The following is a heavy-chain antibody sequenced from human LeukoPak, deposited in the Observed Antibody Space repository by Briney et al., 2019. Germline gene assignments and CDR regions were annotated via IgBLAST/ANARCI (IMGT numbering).Heavy chain of an antibody. CDR2: ISTTSSYT. CDR3: ARDWYCSSSICYTDRNWFDP. V-gene: IGHV3-11*05. J-gene: IGHJ5*02. Sequence: GGSLRLSCAASGFTFSDYYMSWIRQAPGKGLEWVSYISTTSSYTDYADSVRGRFTICRDNAKNLLYLQMNSLRPEDTAVYYCARDWYCSSSICYTDRNWFDPWGQGTLVTVSS. CDR1: GFTFSDYY. D-gene: IGHD2-2*02.